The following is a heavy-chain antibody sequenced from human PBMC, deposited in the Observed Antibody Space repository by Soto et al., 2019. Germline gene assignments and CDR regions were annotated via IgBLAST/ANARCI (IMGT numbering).Heavy chain of an antibody. CDR1: GFSFNTYA. Sequence: EAHLLESGGGLVQPGGSLRLSCAASGFSFNTYAMTWVRQAPGKGLEWISSISGSDTSTYYADSVKGRFTISRDNSKNTLYLQMNSLRAEDTAFYYCAEDPADYGDYSWVDVGGQGTTVTVS. V-gene: IGHV3-23*01. CDR2: ISGSDTST. CDR3: AEDPADYGDYSWVDV. D-gene: IGHD4-17*01. J-gene: IGHJ6*02.